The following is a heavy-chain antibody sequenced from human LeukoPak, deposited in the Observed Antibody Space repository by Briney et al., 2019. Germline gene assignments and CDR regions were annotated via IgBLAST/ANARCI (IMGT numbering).Heavy chain of an antibody. CDR2: IYHSGGA. Sequence: SGTLSLTCAVSGVPIASHSWWSWVRQPPGKGLEWIGEIYHSGGANYKPSLKSRATMSVDTSNNHFSLKLTSVTAADTAVYFCAYNRDFALDNWGQGTLVTVSS. D-gene: IGHD1-14*01. V-gene: IGHV4-4*02. CDR3: AYNRDFALDN. J-gene: IGHJ4*02. CDR1: GVPIASHSW.